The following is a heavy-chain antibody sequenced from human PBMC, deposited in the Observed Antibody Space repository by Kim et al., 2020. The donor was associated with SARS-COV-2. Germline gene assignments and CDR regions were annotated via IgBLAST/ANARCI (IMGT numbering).Heavy chain of an antibody. J-gene: IGHJ4*02. Sequence: GGSLRLSCAASGFTFSSYAMSWVRQAPGKGLEWVSTISGSGGNTYYADSVKGRFTISRDNSKNTLYLQMNSLRAEDTAVYYCAKYPLGGNYFGYGYWGQGPLVTVSS. CDR1: GFTFSSYA. CDR3: AKYPLGGNYFGYGY. V-gene: IGHV3-23*01. D-gene: IGHD1-26*01. CDR2: ISGSGGNT.